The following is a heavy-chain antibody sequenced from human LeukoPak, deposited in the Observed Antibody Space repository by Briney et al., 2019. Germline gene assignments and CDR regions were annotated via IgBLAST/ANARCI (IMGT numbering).Heavy chain of an antibody. CDR3: ARVGYSYGYFDY. D-gene: IGHD5-18*01. J-gene: IGHJ4*02. V-gene: IGHV3-9*03. Sequence: GGSLRLSCAASGFTFDDYAMHWVRQAPGKGLEWVSGISWNSGSIGYADSVKGRFTISRDNAKNSLYLQMNSLRAEDMALYYCARVGYSYGYFDYWGQGTLVTVSS. CDR2: ISWNSGSI. CDR1: GFTFDDYA.